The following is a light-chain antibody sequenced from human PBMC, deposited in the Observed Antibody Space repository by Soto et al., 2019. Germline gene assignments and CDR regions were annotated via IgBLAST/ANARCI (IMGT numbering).Light chain of an antibody. CDR3: QQYHTTPYT. CDR1: QSVLYTSNNKNY. CDR2: WAS. V-gene: IGKV4-1*01. Sequence: DIVMTQSPDSLAVSLGERATVNCKSSQSVLYTSNNKNYLAWYQQQPGQPPKLLIHWASTRASGVPDRFCGSGSGTDFNLTITSLQAEDVAVYYCQQYHTTPYTFGQGTKLEIK. J-gene: IGKJ2*01.